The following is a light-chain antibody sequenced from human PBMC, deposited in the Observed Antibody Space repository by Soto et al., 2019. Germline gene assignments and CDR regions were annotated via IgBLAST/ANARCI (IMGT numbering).Light chain of an antibody. V-gene: IGKV3-20*01. Sequence: VLTRCRLTLPLSHGEGAALSCRASQTVGGTFLAWYQQKGGQAPRLLIHGASNRATGIPDRFSGSGSGTDFTLTISRLEPEDFAVYYCQQYGSSPLTFGQGTRLEIK. CDR3: QQYGSSPLT. CDR2: GAS. J-gene: IGKJ5*01. CDR1: QTVGGTF.